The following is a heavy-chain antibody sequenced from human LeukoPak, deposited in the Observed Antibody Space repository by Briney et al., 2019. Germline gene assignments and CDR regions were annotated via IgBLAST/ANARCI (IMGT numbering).Heavy chain of an antibody. CDR3: AKGVPGYYYYYMDV. CDR2: ISGIAGST. J-gene: IGHJ6*03. Sequence: GGSLRLSCAASGFTFRRYGMSWVRQAPGKGLEWVSVISGIAGSTNYADSVKGRFTISRDNSKNTLYLQMNSLRAEDTAVYYCAKGVPGYYYYYMDVWGKGTTVTISS. V-gene: IGHV3-23*01. D-gene: IGHD4/OR15-4a*01. CDR1: GFTFRRYG.